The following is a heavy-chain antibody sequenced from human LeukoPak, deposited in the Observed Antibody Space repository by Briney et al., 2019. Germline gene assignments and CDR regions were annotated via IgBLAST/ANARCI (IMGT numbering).Heavy chain of an antibody. J-gene: IGHJ5*02. CDR1: GGSFSSYY. CDR2: INHSGGA. CDR3: ARHPRSGSNNWFDP. V-gene: IGHV4-34*01. Sequence: PSETLSLTCAVYGGSFSSYYWSWIRQPPGKGLEWIGEINHSGGATYNPSLKSRVTISVDTSKNQFSLKLSSVTAADTAVYYCARHPRSGSNNWFDPWGQGTLVTVSS. D-gene: IGHD3-10*01.